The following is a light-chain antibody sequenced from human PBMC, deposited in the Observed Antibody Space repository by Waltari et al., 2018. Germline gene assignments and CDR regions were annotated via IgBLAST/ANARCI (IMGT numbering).Light chain of an antibody. J-gene: IGKJ1*01. Sequence: EIVMTHSPATLSVSPGARATLSCRASQSVTSNLAWYQQKPGQAPRLLIFGASTRATDIPARFSGSGSGTEFTLTISSLQSEDFAVYYCLQYNDWPPWTFGQGTKVEIK. CDR3: LQYNDWPPWT. V-gene: IGKV3-15*01. CDR1: QSVTSN. CDR2: GAS.